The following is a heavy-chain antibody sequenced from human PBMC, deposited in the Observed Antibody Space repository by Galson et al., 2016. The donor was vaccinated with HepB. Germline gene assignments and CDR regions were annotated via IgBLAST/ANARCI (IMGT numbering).Heavy chain of an antibody. CDR3: AREEHFNWNGPPKY. D-gene: IGHD1-20*01. CDR2: VSSDGTRK. Sequence: SLRLSCAASGFTFSLFPFHWVRQAPGKGLEWVAVVSSDGTRKFYGKSMEGRFTISRDNSNNTVFLHVNSVSEEDTAVYYCAREEHFNWNGPPKYWGQGDLVIVSS. V-gene: IGHV3-30*04. CDR1: GFTFSLFP. J-gene: IGHJ4*02.